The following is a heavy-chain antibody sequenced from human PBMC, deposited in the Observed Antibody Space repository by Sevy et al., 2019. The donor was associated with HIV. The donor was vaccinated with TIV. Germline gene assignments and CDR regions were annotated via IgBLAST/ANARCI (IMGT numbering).Heavy chain of an antibody. CDR1: GFTFGDYA. Sequence: GGSLRLSCTASGFTFGDYAMSWFRQAPGKGLEWAGFIRSTAYGGTTEYAASVKGRFTISRDDSKSIAYLQMNSLKTEDTAVYYCTRDWLRGSGERYGMDVWGQGTTVTVSS. D-gene: IGHD3-10*01. J-gene: IGHJ6*02. CDR2: IRSTAYGGTT. CDR3: TRDWLRGSGERYGMDV. V-gene: IGHV3-49*03.